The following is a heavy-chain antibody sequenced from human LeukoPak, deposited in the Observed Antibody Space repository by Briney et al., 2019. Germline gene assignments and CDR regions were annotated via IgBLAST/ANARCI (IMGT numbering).Heavy chain of an antibody. V-gene: IGHV3-15*01. CDR3: TTDCSSTSCSNDY. J-gene: IGHJ4*02. D-gene: IGHD2-2*01. CDR1: GFAFSNAW. CDR2: IKSKTDGGTT. Sequence: GGSLRLSCAASGFAFSNAWMSWVRQAPGKGLEWVGRIKSKTDGGTTDYAAPVKGRFTISRDDSKNTLYLQMNSLKTEDTAVYYCTTDCSSTSCSNDYWGQGTLVTVSS.